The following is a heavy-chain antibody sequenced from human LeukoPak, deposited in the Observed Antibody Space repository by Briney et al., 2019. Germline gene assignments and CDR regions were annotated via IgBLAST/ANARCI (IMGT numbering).Heavy chain of an antibody. CDR3: ARDSSGWYVRLPLDY. CDR1: GFTFSSYW. J-gene: IGHJ4*02. V-gene: IGHV3-7*01. CDR2: IKQDGSEK. D-gene: IGHD6-19*01. Sequence: GGSLRLSCAASGFTFSSYWMSWVRQAPGKGLEWVANIKQDGSEKYYVDSVKGRFTISRDNAKNSLYLQMNNLRAEDTAVYYCARDSSGWYVRLPLDYWGQGTLVTVSS.